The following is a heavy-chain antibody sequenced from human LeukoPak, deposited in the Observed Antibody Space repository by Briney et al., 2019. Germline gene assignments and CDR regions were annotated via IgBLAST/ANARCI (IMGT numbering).Heavy chain of an antibody. J-gene: IGHJ5*02. V-gene: IGHV4-59*08. CDR2: IHFSGST. D-gene: IGHD3-10*01. CDR1: GGSISSYY. Sequence: PSETLSLTCTVSGGSISSYYWSWIRQPPGKGLEWIGYIHFSGSTNYNPSLKSRVTMSVGTSKNQFSLKLSSVTAADTAVYYCAGRSGSDNDLNTWGQGTRLTVSS. CDR3: AGRSGSDNDLNT.